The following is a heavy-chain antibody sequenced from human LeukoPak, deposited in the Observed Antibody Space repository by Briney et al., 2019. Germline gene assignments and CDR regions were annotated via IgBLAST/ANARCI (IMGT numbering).Heavy chain of an antibody. D-gene: IGHD2-2*01. V-gene: IGHV3-23*01. CDR3: ARGGYCSSTSCYSVYYYYMDV. CDR1: GFSFSTYA. CDR2: IISSATNT. J-gene: IGHJ6*03. Sequence: GGSLRLSCATSGFSFSTYAMSWVRQAPGKGLEWVSAIISSATNTYYADSAKGRFTISRDNSKNTLYLQLHSLRADDTAVYYCARGGYCSSTSCYSVYYYYMDVWGKGTTVTVSS.